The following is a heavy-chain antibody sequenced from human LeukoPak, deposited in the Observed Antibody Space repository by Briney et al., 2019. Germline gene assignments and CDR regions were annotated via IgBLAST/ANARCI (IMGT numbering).Heavy chain of an antibody. CDR2: INEDGSTI. Sequence: GGSLRLSCEASGFTFNSYWMSWVRQAPGKGLEWVADINEDGSTIYYVNSVKGRFTISRDNAKNSLSLQLNTLRAEDRAVYYCARWSYVSGTWFLDSWGQGALVTVSS. CDR3: ARWSYVSGTWFLDS. J-gene: IGHJ4*02. D-gene: IGHD3-10*01. CDR1: GFTFNSYW. V-gene: IGHV3-7*05.